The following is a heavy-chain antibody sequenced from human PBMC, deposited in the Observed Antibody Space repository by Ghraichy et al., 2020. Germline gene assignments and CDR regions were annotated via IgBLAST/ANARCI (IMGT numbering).Heavy chain of an antibody. Sequence: SQTLSLTCAISGDSVSSNSAAWNWIRQSPSRGLEWLGRTYYRSKWYNDYAVSVKSRITINPDTSKNQFSLQLNSVTPEDTAVYYFARDVPRDIAAAGRGFGWFDPWGQGTLVTVSS. D-gene: IGHD6-13*01. CDR3: ARDVPRDIAAAGRGFGWFDP. J-gene: IGHJ5*02. V-gene: IGHV6-1*01. CDR1: GDSVSSNSAA. CDR2: TYYRSKWYN.